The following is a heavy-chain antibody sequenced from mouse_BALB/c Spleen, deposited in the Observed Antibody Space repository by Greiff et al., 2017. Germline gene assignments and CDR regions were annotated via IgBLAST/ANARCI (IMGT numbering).Heavy chain of an antibody. CDR2: IDPANGNT. D-gene: IGHD2-1*01. V-gene: IGHV14-3*02. Sequence: EVQLQQSGAELVKPGASVKLSCTASGFNIKDTYMHWVKQRPEQGLEWIGRIDPANGNTKYDPKFQGKATITADTSSNTAYLQLSSLTSEDTAVYYCARPDGNYVPYAMDYWGQGTSVTVSS. CDR1: GFNIKDTY. CDR3: ARPDGNYVPYAMDY. J-gene: IGHJ4*01.